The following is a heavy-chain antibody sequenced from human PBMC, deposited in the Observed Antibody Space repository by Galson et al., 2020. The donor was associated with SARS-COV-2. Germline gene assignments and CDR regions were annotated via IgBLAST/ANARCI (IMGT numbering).Heavy chain of an antibody. V-gene: IGHV3-33*01. CDR3: AREKFYYDSSSYDI. J-gene: IGHJ3*02. CDR2: IWYDGSNK. Sequence: GESLKISCAASGFTFSSYGMHWVRQAPGKGLEWVAVIWYDGSNKYYADSVQGRFTISRDNSKNTLYLQMNSLRAEDTAVYYCAREKFYYDSSSYDIWGQGTMGTVSS. CDR1: GFTFSSYG. D-gene: IGHD3-22*01.